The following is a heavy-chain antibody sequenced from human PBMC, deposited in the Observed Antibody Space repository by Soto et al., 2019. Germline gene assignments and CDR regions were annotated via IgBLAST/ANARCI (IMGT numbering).Heavy chain of an antibody. CDR1: GFTFSGYS. D-gene: IGHD4-17*01. V-gene: IGHV3-48*04. J-gene: IGHJ3*01. CDR3: ARVSPTSGPAYGLEF. CDR2: IGSTGSVT. Sequence: EVQLVESGGGLVQPGGSLRLSCAVSGFTFSGYSFNWVRQAPGRGLEWVSFIGSTGSVTHYADSVMGRFTISRDNARNSLYQQMDSLRANDTAVYPCARVSPTSGPAYGLEFWGQGTVVTVSS.